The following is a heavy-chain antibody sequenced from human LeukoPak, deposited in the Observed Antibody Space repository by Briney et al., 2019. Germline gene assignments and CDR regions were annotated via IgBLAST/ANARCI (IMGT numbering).Heavy chain of an antibody. V-gene: IGHV3-30*18. Sequence: GRSLRLSCAASGFTFSSYGMHWVRQAPGKGLEWVAVISYDGSNKYYADSVKGRFTISRDNSKNTLYLQMNSLRAEDTAVYYCAKKGAVAGPYYFDYWGQGTLVTVSS. CDR3: AKKGAVAGPYYFDY. CDR2: ISYDGSNK. J-gene: IGHJ4*02. CDR1: GFTFSSYG. D-gene: IGHD6-19*01.